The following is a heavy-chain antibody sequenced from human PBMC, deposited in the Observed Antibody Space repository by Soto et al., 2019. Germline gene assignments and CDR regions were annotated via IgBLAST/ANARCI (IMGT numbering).Heavy chain of an antibody. J-gene: IGHJ4*02. CDR3: ARTLPPIDY. D-gene: IGHD1-26*01. CDR2: ISAYNGNT. Sequence: QVQLVQSGAEVKKPGASVKVSCKASGYTFTSYGISWVRQAPGQGLEWMGWISAYNGNTHYAQKLQGRVTMTTDTSTSXXXMXLRXLRSDDTAVYYCARTLPPIDYWGQGTLVTVSS. V-gene: IGHV1-18*01. CDR1: GYTFTSYG.